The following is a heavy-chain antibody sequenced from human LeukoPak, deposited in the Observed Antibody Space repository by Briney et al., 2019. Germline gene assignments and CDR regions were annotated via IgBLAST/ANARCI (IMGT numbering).Heavy chain of an antibody. CDR2: IRGSGTGT. D-gene: IGHD2-2*03. Sequence: GGSLRLSCAASGFTLSSYFMSWVRQAPGKGLEWVSSIRGSGTGTHYADSVKGRFTISRDNSKNTLYLQMNSLRAEDTGVYYCAKDRIGYCSSASCPYDYWGQGTLVTVSS. V-gene: IGHV3-23*01. CDR3: AKDRIGYCSSASCPYDY. CDR1: GFTLSSYF. J-gene: IGHJ4*02.